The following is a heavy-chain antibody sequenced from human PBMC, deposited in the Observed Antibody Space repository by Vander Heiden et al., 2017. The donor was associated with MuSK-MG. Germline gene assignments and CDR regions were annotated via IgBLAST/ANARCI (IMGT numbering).Heavy chain of an antibody. Sequence: QVQLQQWGAGLLKPSETLSLTCAVYGGSFSGYYWSWIRQPPGKGLEWIGEINHSGSTNYNPSLKSRVTISVDTSKNQFSLKLSSVTAADTAVYYCARGLKGGDSDLRRFDYWGQGTLVTVSS. J-gene: IGHJ4*02. CDR1: GGSFSGYY. V-gene: IGHV4-34*01. CDR2: INHSGST. CDR3: ARGLKGGDSDLRRFDY. D-gene: IGHD2-21*02.